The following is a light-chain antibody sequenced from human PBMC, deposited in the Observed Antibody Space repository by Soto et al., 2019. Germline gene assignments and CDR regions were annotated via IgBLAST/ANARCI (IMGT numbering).Light chain of an antibody. J-gene: IGLJ1*01. CDR2: IND. V-gene: IGLV1-44*01. CDR3: AAWDDSLNAL. CDR1: SSNIGDNP. Sequence: QSVLTQPPSASGTPGQRITVSCSGSSSNIGDNPVNWYQQLPGAAPKLLIYINDRRPSGVPDRFSGSKSGTSASLAISGLQPEDEADYYCAAWDDSLNALFGTGTKVTVL.